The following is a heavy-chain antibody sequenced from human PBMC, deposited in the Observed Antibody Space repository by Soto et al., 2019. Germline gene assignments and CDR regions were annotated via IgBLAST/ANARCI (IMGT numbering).Heavy chain of an antibody. CDR2: MNPDSGNT. V-gene: IGHV1-8*01. CDR3: ARSVGGSNVNFDY. D-gene: IGHD3-10*01. J-gene: IGHJ4*02. CDR1: GYTFNSYD. Sequence: QVQLVQSGAEVRTPGASVKVSCKASGYTFNSYDINWVRQATGQGPEWMGWMNPDSGNTGYVQKFQGRVTMTRNTAISTAYMELSCLRSEDTAVYYCARSVGGSNVNFDYWGQGTLVNVSS.